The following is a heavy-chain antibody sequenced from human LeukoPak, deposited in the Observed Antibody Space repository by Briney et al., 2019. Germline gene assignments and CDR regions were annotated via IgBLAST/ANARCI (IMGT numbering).Heavy chain of an antibody. Sequence: GGSLRLSCSASGFTFSSYGMHWVRQAPGKGLEWVAVVSYDGSNKYYADSVKGRFTISRDNSKNTLYLQMNSLRAEDTAVYYCAKELTAIPPSYWGQGTLVTVSS. CDR3: AKELTAIPPSY. CDR2: VSYDGSNK. D-gene: IGHD2-21*01. CDR1: GFTFSSYG. V-gene: IGHV3-30*18. J-gene: IGHJ4*02.